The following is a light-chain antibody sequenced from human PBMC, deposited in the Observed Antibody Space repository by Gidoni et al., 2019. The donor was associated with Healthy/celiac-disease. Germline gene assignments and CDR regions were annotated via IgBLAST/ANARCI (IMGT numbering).Light chain of an antibody. CDR3: QQCYSTPRT. CDR2: ADS. CDR1: QSISSY. V-gene: IGKV1-39*01. Sequence: DLQMTHAPSSLSASVGDRVTITCRASQSISSYFNWYQQKPGKAPKLLIYADSSLQSGVPSRFSGSGSGTDFTLTISSLQPEDFATYYCQQCYSTPRTFGQGTQVEIK. J-gene: IGKJ1*01.